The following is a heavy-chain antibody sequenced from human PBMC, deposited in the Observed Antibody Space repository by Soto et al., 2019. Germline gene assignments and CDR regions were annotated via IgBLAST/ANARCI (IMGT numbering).Heavy chain of an antibody. CDR1: GFTFSRYD. V-gene: IGHV3-21*01. CDR2: IPTTSGYI. J-gene: IGHJ4*02. Sequence: GGSLRLSCAASGFTFSRYDMSWVRQAPGKGLEWVSSIPTTSGYIFYADSVKGRFTISRDDAKNSLYLQMNSLRVEDTAVYYCARYSGTYRDYWGQGTLVTVSS. CDR3: ARYSGTYRDY. D-gene: IGHD1-26*01.